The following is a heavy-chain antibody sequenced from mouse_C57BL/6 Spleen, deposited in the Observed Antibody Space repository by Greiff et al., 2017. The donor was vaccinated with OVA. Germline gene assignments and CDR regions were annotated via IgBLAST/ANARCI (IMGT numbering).Heavy chain of an antibody. V-gene: IGHV14-2*01. CDR2: IDPEGGEA. CDR3: ARSLYDGYPWFAY. Sequence: EVQVVESGAELVKPGASVKLSCTASGFNIKDYYMHWVKQRTEQGLEWIGRIDPEGGEAKYAPIFQGQATITADTSSNTAYLQLSSLTSEDTAVYSSARSLYDGYPWFAYWGQGTLVTVSA. CDR1: GFNIKDYY. J-gene: IGHJ3*01. D-gene: IGHD2-3*01.